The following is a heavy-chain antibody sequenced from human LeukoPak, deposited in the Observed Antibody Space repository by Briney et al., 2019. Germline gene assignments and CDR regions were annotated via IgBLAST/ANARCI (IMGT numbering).Heavy chain of an antibody. D-gene: IGHD2-2*02. CDR3: ARLRMWGSTIPFDY. V-gene: IGHV3-21*01. J-gene: IGHJ4*02. Sequence: GGSLRLSCAASGFTFSSYSMNWVRQAPGKGLEWVSSISSSSSYIYYADPVKGRFTISRDNAKNSLYLQMNSLRAEDTAVYYCARLRMWGSTIPFDYWGQGTLVTVSS. CDR1: GFTFSSYS. CDR2: ISSSSSYI.